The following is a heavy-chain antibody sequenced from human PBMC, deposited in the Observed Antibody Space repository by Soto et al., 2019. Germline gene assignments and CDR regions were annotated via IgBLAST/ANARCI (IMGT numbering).Heavy chain of an antibody. CDR2: INHSGST. CDR3: ARGSYGIVVVPAQPRSHFDY. CDR1: GGSFSGYY. Sequence: ASETLSLTCAVYGGSFSGYYWSWIRQPPGKGLEWIGEINHSGSTNYNPSLKSRVTISVDTSKNQFSLKLSSVTAADTAVYYCARGSYGIVVVPAQPRSHFDYWGQGTLVTVSS. J-gene: IGHJ4*02. D-gene: IGHD2-2*01. V-gene: IGHV4-34*01.